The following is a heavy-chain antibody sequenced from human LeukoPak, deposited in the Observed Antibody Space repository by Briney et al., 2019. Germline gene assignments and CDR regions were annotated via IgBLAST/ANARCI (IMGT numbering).Heavy chain of an antibody. CDR2: ISGDGRNT. D-gene: IGHD6-6*01. CDR3: XXXXGGSSFFDY. V-gene: IGHV3-23*01. CDR1: GFTFNNFG. J-gene: IGHJ4*02. Sequence: GGSLRLSCAASGFTFNNFGMAWVRQAPGKGPEWVSTISGDGRNTHYADSVKGRFAISRDNSMSMLFLQMSSLRVEDTALYYXXXXXGGSSFFDYWGQGISVTVSS.